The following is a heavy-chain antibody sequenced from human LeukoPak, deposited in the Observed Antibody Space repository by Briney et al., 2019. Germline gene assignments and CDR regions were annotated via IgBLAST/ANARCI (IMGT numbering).Heavy chain of an antibody. Sequence: PGGSLRLSCAASGFTFSGYAMNWVRQAPGKGLEWVSAISGSGDSRYYADSVKGRFTISRDNSKNTLYLQMNSLRAEDTALYFCAKDSGYYQPYFDYWGQGTLVTVSS. CDR1: GFTFSGYA. J-gene: IGHJ4*02. CDR2: ISGSGDSR. CDR3: AKDSGYYQPYFDY. V-gene: IGHV3-23*01. D-gene: IGHD3-22*01.